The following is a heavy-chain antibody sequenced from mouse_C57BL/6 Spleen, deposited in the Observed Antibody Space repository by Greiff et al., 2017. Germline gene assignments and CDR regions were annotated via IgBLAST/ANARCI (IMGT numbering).Heavy chain of an antibody. V-gene: IGHV5-17*01. CDR1: GFTFSDYG. Sequence: DVQLVESGGGLVKPGGSLKLSCAASGFTFSDYGMHWVRQAPEKGLEWVAYISSGSSTIYYADTVKGRFTISRDNAKNTLFLQMTSLRSEDTAMYYCASPSYYYGSSYHAMDYWGQGTSVTVSS. CDR3: ASPSYYYGSSYHAMDY. D-gene: IGHD1-1*01. CDR2: ISSGSSTI. J-gene: IGHJ4*01.